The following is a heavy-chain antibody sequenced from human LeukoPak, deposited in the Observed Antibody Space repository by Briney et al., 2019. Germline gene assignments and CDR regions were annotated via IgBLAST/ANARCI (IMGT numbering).Heavy chain of an antibody. V-gene: IGHV3-21*01. CDR3: ARCSGGSCYYDY. CDR2: ISSSSSYI. CDR1: GFTFSSYS. D-gene: IGHD2-15*01. J-gene: IGHJ4*02. Sequence: PGGSLRLSCAASGFTFSSYSMNWVRQAPGKGLEGVSSISSSSSYIYYADSVKGRFTISRDNAKNSLYLQMNSLRAEDTAVYYCARCSGGSCYYDYWGQGTLVTVSS.